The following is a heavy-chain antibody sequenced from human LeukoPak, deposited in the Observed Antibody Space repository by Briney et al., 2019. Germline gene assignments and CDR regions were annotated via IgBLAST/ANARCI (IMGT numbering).Heavy chain of an antibody. CDR3: AKDQFKTVATIDY. J-gene: IGHJ4*02. CDR2: ICDTGRNT. V-gene: IGHV3-23*01. D-gene: IGHD5-24*01. CDR1: GFTFSSYA. Sequence: GGSLRLSCAASGFTFSSYAMSWVRQTLGKGLEWVSTICDTGRNTYYADSVRGWFTISRDNPKNTLYLQMNNLRAEDTAVYFCAKDQFKTVATIDYWGQGTLVAVSS.